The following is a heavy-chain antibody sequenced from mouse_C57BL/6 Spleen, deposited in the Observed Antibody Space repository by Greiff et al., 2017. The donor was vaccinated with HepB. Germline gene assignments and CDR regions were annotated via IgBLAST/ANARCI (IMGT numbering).Heavy chain of an antibody. V-gene: IGHV2-6*01. Sequence: VQGVESGPGLVAPSQSLSITCTVSGFSLTSYGVDWVRQSPGKGLEWLGVIWGVGSTNYNSALKSRLSISKDNSKSQVFLKMNSLQTDDTAMYYCASSGSSHERFAYWGQGTLVTVSA. CDR1: GFSLTSYG. CDR3: ASSGSSHERFAY. J-gene: IGHJ3*01. D-gene: IGHD1-1*01. CDR2: IWGVGST.